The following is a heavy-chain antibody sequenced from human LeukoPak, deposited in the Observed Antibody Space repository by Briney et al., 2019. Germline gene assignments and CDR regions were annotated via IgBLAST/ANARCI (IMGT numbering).Heavy chain of an antibody. V-gene: IGHV4-4*09. CDR2: IYTSGST. CDR3: ARHISLYYYYYMDV. D-gene: IGHD2-21*01. J-gene: IGHJ6*03. CDR1: GGSISSYY. Sequence: SETLSLTCTVSGGSISSYYWSWIRQPPGKGLEWIGYIYTSGSTNYNPSLKSRVTISVDTSKNQFSLKLSPVTAADTAVYYCARHISLYYYYYMDVWGKGTTVTVSS.